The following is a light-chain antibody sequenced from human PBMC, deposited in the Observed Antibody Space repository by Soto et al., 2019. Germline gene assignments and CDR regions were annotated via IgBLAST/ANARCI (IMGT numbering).Light chain of an antibody. J-gene: IGKJ2*01. V-gene: IGKV3-20*01. Sequence: EIVLTQSPGILSLSPGERATLSCRASQTISHNYLAWYQHKPGQAPRLLIYGASTRATAIPDRFSGSGSGTDFTLTISSLEPEDFAVYYCQQYGDPPYAFGQGTKLEVK. CDR2: GAS. CDR3: QQYGDPPYA. CDR1: QTISHNY.